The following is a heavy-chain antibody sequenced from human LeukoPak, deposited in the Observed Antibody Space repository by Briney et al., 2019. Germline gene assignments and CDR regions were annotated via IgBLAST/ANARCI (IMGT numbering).Heavy chain of an antibody. CDR3: ARSYSYDSSGYYGAK. J-gene: IGHJ4*02. D-gene: IGHD3-22*01. Sequence: GASVKVSCKASGYTXTGQYIHWVRQAPGQGPEWMGWINPNSGGTNYAQKFQGRVTMTRDTSISTAYMEVSSLRSDDTAVYYCARSYSYDSSGYYGAKWGQGTLVTVSS. V-gene: IGHV1-2*02. CDR1: GYTXTGQY. CDR2: INPNSGGT.